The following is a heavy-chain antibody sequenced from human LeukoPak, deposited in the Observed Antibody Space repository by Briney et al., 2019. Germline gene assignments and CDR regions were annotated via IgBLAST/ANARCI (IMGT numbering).Heavy chain of an antibody. Sequence: GGSLRLSCAASGFTFSSYGMHWVRQAPGKGLEWVAVIWYDGSNKYYADSVKGRFTISRDNSKSTLYLQMNSLRAEDTAVYYCARDRGQWELLAFDYWGQGTLVTVSS. CDR3: ARDRGQWELLAFDY. V-gene: IGHV3-33*01. CDR2: IWYDGSNK. D-gene: IGHD1-26*01. CDR1: GFTFSSYG. J-gene: IGHJ4*02.